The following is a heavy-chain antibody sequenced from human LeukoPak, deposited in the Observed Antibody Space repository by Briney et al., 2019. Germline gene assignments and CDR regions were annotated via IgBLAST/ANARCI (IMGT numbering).Heavy chain of an antibody. V-gene: IGHV1-2*02. J-gene: IGHJ4*02. CDR2: INPNSGGT. CDR1: GYTFTSYY. CDR3: ARDGSGSYAFADY. Sequence: ASVKVSCKASGYTFTSYYMHWVRQAPGQGLEWMGWINPNSGGTNYAQKFQGRVTMTRDTSISTAYMELSRLRSDDTAVYYCARDGSGSYAFADYWGQGTLVTVSS. D-gene: IGHD3-10*01.